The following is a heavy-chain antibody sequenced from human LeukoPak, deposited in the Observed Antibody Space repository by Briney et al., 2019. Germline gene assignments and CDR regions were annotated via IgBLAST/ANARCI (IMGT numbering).Heavy chain of an antibody. D-gene: IGHD4-23*01. J-gene: IGHJ4*02. CDR2: IYHSGST. Sequence: SGTLSLTCAVSGGSISSSNWWSWVRQPPGKGLEWIGYIYHSGSTYYNPSLKSRVTISVDRSKNQFSLKLSSVTAADTAVYYCARNYGGNSRALDYWGQGTLVTVSS. CDR1: GGSISSSNW. V-gene: IGHV4-4*02. CDR3: ARNYGGNSRALDY.